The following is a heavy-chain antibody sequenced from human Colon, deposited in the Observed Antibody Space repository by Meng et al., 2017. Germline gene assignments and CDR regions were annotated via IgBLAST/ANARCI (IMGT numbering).Heavy chain of an antibody. D-gene: IGHD4-23*01. V-gene: IGHV4-4*02. J-gene: IGHJ4*02. CDR1: GASVSVNSY. CDR2: IDHRGSA. CDR3: ARHGGYYQDF. Sequence: VQLQESGPGLVKPSETLPLACSVSGASVSVNSYWSWVRQPPGRGLEWIGQIDHRGSAYYRPSLNSRVTMSLDKSRNQFSLRLTSVTAADTAVYYCARHGGYYQDFWGQGTLVTVSS.